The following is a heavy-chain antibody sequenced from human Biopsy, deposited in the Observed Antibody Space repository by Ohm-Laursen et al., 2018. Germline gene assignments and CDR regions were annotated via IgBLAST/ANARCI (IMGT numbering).Heavy chain of an antibody. Sequence: SLRLSCSAAGFIFSTYVMHWVRQAPGKGLEWVALISYDGSNIHYAVSVKGRFTISRDNSKNTLYLQMNSLRAEDTAIYSCAGNYGDYYFDFRGRGTLVTVSS. D-gene: IGHD3-10*01. J-gene: IGHJ4*02. V-gene: IGHV3-30*03. CDR2: ISYDGSNI. CDR1: GFIFSTYV. CDR3: AGNYGDYYFDF.